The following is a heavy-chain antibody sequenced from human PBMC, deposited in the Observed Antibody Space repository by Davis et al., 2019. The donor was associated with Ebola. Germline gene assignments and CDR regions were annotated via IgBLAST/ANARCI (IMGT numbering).Heavy chain of an antibody. D-gene: IGHD1-26*01. Sequence: SETLSLTCTVSACSISSYYWRWIRQRPGKGLEWVGSCYYSGTTNYNPSLRSRVTISVDTSRNQFSLKLSSATAADTAVYYCARPWYSGTYYDAYDIWGQGTMVAVSS. CDR3: ARPWYSGTYYDAYDI. CDR1: ACSISSYY. V-gene: IGHV4-59*08. J-gene: IGHJ3*02. CDR2: CYYSGTT.